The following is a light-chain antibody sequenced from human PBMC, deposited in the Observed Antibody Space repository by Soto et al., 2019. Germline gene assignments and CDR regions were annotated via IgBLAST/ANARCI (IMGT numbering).Light chain of an antibody. CDR2: DTS. CDR1: TGDVTSAHY. Sequence: QAVVTQEPSLTLSPGETVTLTGGSSTGDVTSAHYPYWFQQRPGQAPRILIYDTSKKHSRTPARFSGSLLGGKAALTLSGAQPEDEAEYYCFLSYSGARKVFGGGTKVTVL. CDR3: FLSYSGARKV. J-gene: IGLJ2*01. V-gene: IGLV7-46*01.